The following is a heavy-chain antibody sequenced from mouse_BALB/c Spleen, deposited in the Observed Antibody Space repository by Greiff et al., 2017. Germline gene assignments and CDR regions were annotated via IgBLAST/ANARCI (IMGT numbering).Heavy chain of an antibody. J-gene: IGHJ3*01. D-gene: IGHD1-1*01. CDR3: AREHYYGSSSFAY. Sequence: EVQLQESGGGLVQPGGSRKLSCAASGFTFSSFGMHWVRQAPEKGLEWVAYISSGSSTIYYADTVKGRFTISRDNPKNTLFLQMTSLRSEDTAMYYCAREHYYGSSSFAYWGQGTLVTVSA. CDR2: ISSGSSTI. CDR1: GFTFSSFG. V-gene: IGHV5-17*02.